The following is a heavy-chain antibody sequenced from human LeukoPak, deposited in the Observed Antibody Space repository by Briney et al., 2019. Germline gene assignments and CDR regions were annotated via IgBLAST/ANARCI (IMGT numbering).Heavy chain of an antibody. Sequence: PGGSLRLSCAASGFNFNVYSMTWVRQAPGKGLEWLSYISGSSSPIYYADSVKGRFTISRDNSKNTLYLQMNSLRAEDTAVYYCAKGQAVIDYWGQGTLVTVS. V-gene: IGHV3-48*01. CDR2: ISGSSSPI. CDR3: AKGQAVIDY. J-gene: IGHJ4*02. CDR1: GFNFNVYS. D-gene: IGHD3-22*01.